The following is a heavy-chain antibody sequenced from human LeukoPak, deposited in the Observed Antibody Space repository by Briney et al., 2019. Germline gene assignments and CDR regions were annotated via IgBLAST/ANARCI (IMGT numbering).Heavy chain of an antibody. CDR2: IYYSGST. CDR3: ARDRGYSYGYNEYDY. J-gene: IGHJ4*02. Sequence: PSETLSLTCTVSGGSISSSSYYWGWIRQPPGKGLEWIGSIYYSGSTYYNPSLKSRVTISVDTSKNQFSLKLSSVTAADTAVYYCARDRGYSYGYNEYDYWGQGTLVTVSS. V-gene: IGHV4-39*07. D-gene: IGHD5-18*01. CDR1: GGSISSSSYY.